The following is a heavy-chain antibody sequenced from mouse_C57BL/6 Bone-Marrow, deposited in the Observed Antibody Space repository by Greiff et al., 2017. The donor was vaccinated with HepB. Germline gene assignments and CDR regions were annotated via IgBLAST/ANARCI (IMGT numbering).Heavy chain of an antibody. D-gene: IGHD1-1*01. CDR3: ARRSHYHGSSYLYFDV. CDR1: GFTFSDYG. Sequence: EVQRVESGGGLVKPGGSLKLSCAASGFTFSDYGMHWVRQAPEKGLEWVAYISSGSSTIYYADTVKGRFTISRDNAKNTLFLQMTSLRSEDTAMYYCARRSHYHGSSYLYFDVWGTGTTVTVSS. CDR2: ISSGSSTI. J-gene: IGHJ1*03. V-gene: IGHV5-17*01.